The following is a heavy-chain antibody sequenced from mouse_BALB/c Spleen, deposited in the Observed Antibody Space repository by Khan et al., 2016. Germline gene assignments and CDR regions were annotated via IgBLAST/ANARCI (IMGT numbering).Heavy chain of an antibody. CDR1: GYTFTDYS. CDR2: INTETGEP. V-gene: IGHV9-2-1*01. CDR3: ARSTVVARNYYAMDY. J-gene: IGHJ4*01. D-gene: IGHD1-1*01. Sequence: QIQLVQSGPELKKPGETVKISCKASGYTFTDYSMHWVKQAPGKGLKWMGWINTETGEPTYADDFKGRFAFSLETSASTAYLEINNLKNEDTATYFCARSTVVARNYYAMDYWVQGTSVTVSS.